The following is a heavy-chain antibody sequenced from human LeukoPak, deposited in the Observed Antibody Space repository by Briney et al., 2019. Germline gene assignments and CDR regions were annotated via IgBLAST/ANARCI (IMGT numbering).Heavy chain of an antibody. V-gene: IGHV4-59*08. J-gene: IGHJ6*02. CDR1: GGSISSYY. CDR3: ARHRYGLDV. CDR2: IYYSGST. Sequence: SSETLSLTCTVSGGSISSYYWSWIRQPPGKGLEWIGYIYYSGSTNYNPSLKSRVTISVDTSKNQFSLKLSSVTAADTAVYYCARHRYGLDVWGQGTKDTVSS.